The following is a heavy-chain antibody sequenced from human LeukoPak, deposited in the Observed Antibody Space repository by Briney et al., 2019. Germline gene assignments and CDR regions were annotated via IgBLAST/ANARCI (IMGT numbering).Heavy chain of an antibody. CDR1: GGSISSYY. CDR3: ARDLAENYFDY. CDR2: IYYSGST. D-gene: IGHD3-16*01. J-gene: IGHJ4*02. V-gene: IGHV4-59*01. Sequence: SETLSLTCTVSGGSISSYYWSWIRQPPGKGLEWIGYIYYSGSTNYNPSLKSRVTISVDTSKNQFSLKLSSVTAADTSVYYCARDLAENYFDYWGQGTLVTVSS.